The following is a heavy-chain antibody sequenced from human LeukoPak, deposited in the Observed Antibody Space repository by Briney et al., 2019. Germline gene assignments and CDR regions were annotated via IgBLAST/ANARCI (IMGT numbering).Heavy chain of an antibody. CDR1: GFTFSDYF. CDR2: ISRGGTSM. V-gene: IGHV3-11*01. D-gene: IGHD4-11*01. Sequence: GGSLRLSCAASGFTFSDYFMSWIRQAPGKGLEWISYISRGGTSMYYADSVKGRFTISRDNAKNSLYLQMNSLRAEDTALYYCAREEPTTGTFDYWGQGTLVTVSS. CDR3: AREEPTTGTFDY. J-gene: IGHJ4*02.